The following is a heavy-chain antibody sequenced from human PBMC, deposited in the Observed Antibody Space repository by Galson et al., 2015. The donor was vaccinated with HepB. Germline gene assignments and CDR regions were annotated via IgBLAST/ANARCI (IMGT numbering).Heavy chain of an antibody. Sequence: SVKVSCKAFEYTFTRYFIHWVRQAPGQGLEWMGIINPSGGSTNYAQRFQGRVTITRDTSTSTVYMELSSLTSEDTAVYYCARGTGNRYLEWFFDYWGQGTLVTVSS. J-gene: IGHJ4*02. V-gene: IGHV1-46*01. CDR2: INPSGGST. CDR1: EYTFTRYF. D-gene: IGHD3-3*01. CDR3: ARGTGNRYLEWFFDY.